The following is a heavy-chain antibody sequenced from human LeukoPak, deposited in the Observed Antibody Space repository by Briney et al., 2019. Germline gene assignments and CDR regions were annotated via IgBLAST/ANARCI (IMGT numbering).Heavy chain of an antibody. V-gene: IGHV3-21*01. J-gene: IGHJ6*03. CDR3: ARAAAGMIFYYYMDV. CDR2: ISSSSSYI. CDR1: GFTFSSYS. D-gene: IGHD6-13*01. Sequence: RTGGSLRLSCAASGFTFSSYSMNWVRQAPGKGLEWVSSISSSSSYIYYADSVKGRFTISRDNAKNSLYLQMNSLRAEDTAVYYCARAAAGMIFYYYMDVWGKGTTVTISS.